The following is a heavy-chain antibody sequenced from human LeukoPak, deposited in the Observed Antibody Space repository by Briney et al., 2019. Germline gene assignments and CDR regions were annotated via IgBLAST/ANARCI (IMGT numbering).Heavy chain of an antibody. CDR1: GDSVSSNSAA. Sequence: SQTLSLTCAISGDSVSSNSAAWNWIRQSPSRGLEWLGRTYYRSKWYNDYAVSVKSRITINPDTSKNQFSLQLNSVTPEDTAVYYCARDLEMATIWPYWYFDLWGRGTLVTVSS. CDR3: ARDLEMATIWPYWYFDL. CDR2: TYYRSKWYN. J-gene: IGHJ2*01. D-gene: IGHD5-24*01. V-gene: IGHV6-1*01.